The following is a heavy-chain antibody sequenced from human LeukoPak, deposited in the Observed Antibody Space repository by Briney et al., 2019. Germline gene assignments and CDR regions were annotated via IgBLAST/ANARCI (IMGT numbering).Heavy chain of an antibody. Sequence: GTSVKVSCKASGFTFTSSAMQWVRQARGQRLEWIGWIAVGSGNTNYAQKFQERVTITRDMSTSTAYMELSSLRAEDTAVYYCARDLSGYSGYYPAYYYYGMDVWGQGTTVTVSS. J-gene: IGHJ6*02. D-gene: IGHD5-12*01. CDR3: ARDLSGYSGYYPAYYYYGMDV. CDR2: IAVGSGNT. V-gene: IGHV1-58*02. CDR1: GFTFTSSA.